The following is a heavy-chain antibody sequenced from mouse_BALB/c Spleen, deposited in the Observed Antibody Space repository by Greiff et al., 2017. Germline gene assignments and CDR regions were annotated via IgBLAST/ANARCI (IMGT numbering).Heavy chain of an antibody. Sequence: EVKLQESGPELVKPGASVKISCKASGYTFTDYNMHWVKQSHGKSLEWIGYIYPYNGGTGYNQKFKSKATLTVDNSSSTAYMELRSLTSEDSAVYYCARDYYRYDDAMDYWGQGTSVTVSS. CDR1: GYTFTDYN. CDR2: IYPYNGGT. V-gene: IGHV1S29*02. CDR3: ARDYYRYDDAMDY. J-gene: IGHJ4*01. D-gene: IGHD2-14*01.